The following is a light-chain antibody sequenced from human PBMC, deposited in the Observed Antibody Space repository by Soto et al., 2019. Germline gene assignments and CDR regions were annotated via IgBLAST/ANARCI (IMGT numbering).Light chain of an antibody. CDR3: TSYEGSYYV. CDR2: EVS. Sequence: QSVLTQPPSASGSPGQSVTISCTGTSSDVGAYNFVSWYQQHPGKAPKLMIYEVSKRPSGVPDRFSGSKSGNTASLTVSGLQAEDEADYYCTSYEGSYYVFGTGTKLTV. J-gene: IGLJ1*01. V-gene: IGLV2-8*01. CDR1: SSDVGAYNF.